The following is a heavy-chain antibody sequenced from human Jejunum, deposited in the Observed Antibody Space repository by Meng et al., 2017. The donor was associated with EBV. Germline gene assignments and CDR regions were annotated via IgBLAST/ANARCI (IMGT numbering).Heavy chain of an antibody. CDR2: TYYRSKWSS. CDR3: ARIASASRRDDY. V-gene: IGHV6-1*01. Sequence: QVQLQQSGPGLVKPSXTRSLTWAIPGDSVSSNSAAWNWIKQSPSRGLEWLGRTYYRSKWSSDYAVSVKSRITINPDTSKNQFSLQLNSVTPEDTAVYFCARIASASRRDDYWGQGTLVTVSS. J-gene: IGHJ4*02. D-gene: IGHD6-13*01. CDR1: GDSVSSNSAA.